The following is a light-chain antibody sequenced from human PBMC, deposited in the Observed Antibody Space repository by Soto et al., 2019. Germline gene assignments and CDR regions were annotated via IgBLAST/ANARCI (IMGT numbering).Light chain of an antibody. V-gene: IGKV3-20*01. CDR1: QSVSTN. J-gene: IGKJ1*01. CDR2: GAS. Sequence: EIVMTQSPATLSVSPGERATLSYRASQSVSTNLAWYQHKPGQAPRLLIYGASSRATGIPDRFSGSGSGTDFTLTISRLEPEDFAVYYCQQYGSSPPWTFGQGTKVDIK. CDR3: QQYGSSPPWT.